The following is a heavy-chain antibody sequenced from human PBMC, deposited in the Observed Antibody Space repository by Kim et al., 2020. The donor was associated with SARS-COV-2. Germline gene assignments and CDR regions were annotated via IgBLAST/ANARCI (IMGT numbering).Heavy chain of an antibody. Sequence: SETLSLTCTVSGGSISSYYWSWIRQPPGKGLEWIGYIYYSGSTNYNPSLKSRVTISVDTSKNQFSLKLSSVTAADTAVYYCAGPLGYFDLWGRGTLVPVS. CDR3: AGPLGYFDL. J-gene: IGHJ2*01. CDR2: IYYSGST. CDR1: GGSISSYY. V-gene: IGHV4-59*08. D-gene: IGHD3-16*01.